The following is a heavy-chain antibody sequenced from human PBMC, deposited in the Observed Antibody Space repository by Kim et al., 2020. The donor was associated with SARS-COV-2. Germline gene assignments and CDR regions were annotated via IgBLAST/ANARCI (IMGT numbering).Heavy chain of an antibody. V-gene: IGHV3-11*01. CDR1: GFTFSDHH. D-gene: IGHD3-22*01. J-gene: IGHJ5*02. CDR3: ARVSHPYDPSLYDFD. CDR2: ISTDSSTR. Sequence: GGSLRLSCAVSGFTFSDHHMTWIRQAPGKALEWVSYISTDSSTRYYAVSVRGRFTISRDNAKNSLYLRMTGLRAEDTATYYCARVSHPYDPSLYDFD.